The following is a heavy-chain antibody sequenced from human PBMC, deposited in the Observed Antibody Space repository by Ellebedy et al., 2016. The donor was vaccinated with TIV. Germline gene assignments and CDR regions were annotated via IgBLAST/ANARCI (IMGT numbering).Heavy chain of an antibody. CDR3: AKGDSTNCYD. V-gene: IGHV3-74*01. D-gene: IGHD2-2*01. Sequence: GESLKISCAGSGVTLRNYGMHWVRQAPGEGLVWVSRINSDGSSRTNYADSVKGRFTISRDNAKNTLYLQMNSLRVEDTAVYYCAKGDSTNCYDWGQGTLVTVSS. CDR2: INSDGSSRT. CDR1: GVTLRNYG. J-gene: IGHJ4*02.